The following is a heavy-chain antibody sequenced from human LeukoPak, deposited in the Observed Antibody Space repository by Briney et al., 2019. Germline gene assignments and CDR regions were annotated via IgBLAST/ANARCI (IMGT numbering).Heavy chain of an antibody. CDR2: ISSSGSYT. CDR3: ARYIVVVTAIQTDAFDI. J-gene: IGHJ3*02. Sequence: GGSLTLSGSASGFTFSSYSMKWLAPAPGHGLKGVSSISSSGSYTYYADKVKGRFTISRDAARNSLYLQMNSLRADDTAVYYCARYIVVVTAIQTDAFDIWGQGTMVTVSS. V-gene: IGHV3-21*01. D-gene: IGHD2-21*02. CDR1: GFTFSSYS.